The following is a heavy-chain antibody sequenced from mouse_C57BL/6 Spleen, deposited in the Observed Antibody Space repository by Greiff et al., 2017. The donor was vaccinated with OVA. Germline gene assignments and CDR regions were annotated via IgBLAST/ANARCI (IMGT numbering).Heavy chain of an antibody. CDR1: GYSFTGYY. CDR3: ARRGQPLFAY. V-gene: IGHV1-42*01. D-gene: IGHD3-3*01. CDR2: INPSTGGT. Sequence: EVQLQQSGPELVKPGASVKISCKASGYSFTGYYMNWVKQSPEKSLEWIGEINPSTGGTTYNQKFKAKATLTVDKSSSTAYMQLKSLTSEDSAVYYCARRGQPLFAYWGQGTLVTVSA. J-gene: IGHJ3*01.